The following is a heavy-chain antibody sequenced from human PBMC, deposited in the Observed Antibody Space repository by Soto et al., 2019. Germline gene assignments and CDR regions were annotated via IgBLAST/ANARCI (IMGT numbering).Heavy chain of an antibody. CDR1: GGSFSGYY. D-gene: IGHD3-16*01. Sequence: QVQLQQWGAGLLKPSETLSLTCAVYGGSFSGYYWSWIRQPPGKGLEWIGEINHSGSTNYNPSLKSRVTISVDTSKNQFSLKLSSVTAADTAVYYCARGPTPIPLCFHIWGQGTMVTVSS. V-gene: IGHV4-34*01. CDR2: INHSGST. CDR3: ARGPTPIPLCFHI. J-gene: IGHJ3*02.